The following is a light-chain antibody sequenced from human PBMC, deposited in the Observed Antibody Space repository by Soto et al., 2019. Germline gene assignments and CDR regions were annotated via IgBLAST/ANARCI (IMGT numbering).Light chain of an antibody. CDR2: EVS. V-gene: IGLV2-14*01. J-gene: IGLJ1*01. Sequence: SGLTQPASVSGSPGQSIAMACTGTSSDVGGYNYVSWYQQHTGKAPKLMIYEVSNRPSGVSNRFSGSKSGNTASLTISGLQAEEEADYYCSSYTSSSTLVFGTGTMVTVL. CDR3: SSYTSSSTLV. CDR1: SSDVGGYNY.